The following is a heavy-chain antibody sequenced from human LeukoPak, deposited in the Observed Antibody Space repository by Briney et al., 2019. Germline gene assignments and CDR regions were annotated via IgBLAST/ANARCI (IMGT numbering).Heavy chain of an antibody. CDR1: GGSISSYY. J-gene: IGHJ4*02. D-gene: IGHD5-12*01. Sequence: PSETLSLTCTVSGGSISSYYWSWIRQPAGKGLEWIGRIYTSGSTNYNPSLKSRVTMSVDTSKNQFSLKLSSVTAADTAAYYCARVLVATTSYYFGYWGQGTLVTVSS. V-gene: IGHV4-4*07. CDR2: IYTSGST. CDR3: ARVLVATTSYYFGY.